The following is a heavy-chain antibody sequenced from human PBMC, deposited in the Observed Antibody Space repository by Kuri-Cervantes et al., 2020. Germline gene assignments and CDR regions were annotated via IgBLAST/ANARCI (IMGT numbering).Heavy chain of an antibody. CDR1: GYTFTSYD. CDR2: INPNSGGT. Sequence: ASVKVSCKASGYTFTSYDINWVRQATGQGLEWMGWINPNSGGTNYAQKFQGRVTMTRDTSISTAYMELSRLRSDDTAVYYCAKSQGGPRDREVDSWGQGTLVTVSS. J-gene: IGHJ4*02. V-gene: IGHV1-2*02. D-gene: IGHD3-10*01. CDR3: AKSQGGPRDREVDS.